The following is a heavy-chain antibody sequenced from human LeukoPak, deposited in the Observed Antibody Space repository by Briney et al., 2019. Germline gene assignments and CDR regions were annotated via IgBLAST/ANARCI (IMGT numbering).Heavy chain of an antibody. CDR3: AKDTGRDFDAQLDY. CDR1: GFTFDDYA. CDR2: ISWNSGSI. Sequence: RSGGSLRLSCAASGFTFDDYAMHWVRQAPGKGLEWVSGISWNSGSIGYADSVKGRFTISRDNAKNSLYLQMNSLRAEDTALYYCAKDTGRDFDAQLDYWGQGTLVTVSS. J-gene: IGHJ4*02. D-gene: IGHD3-9*01. V-gene: IGHV3-9*01.